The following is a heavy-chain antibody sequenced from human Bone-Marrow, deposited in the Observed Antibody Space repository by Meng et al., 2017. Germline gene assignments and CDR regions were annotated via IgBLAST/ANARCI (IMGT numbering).Heavy chain of an antibody. CDR3: TWDDKAVSDY. CDR1: GLSFTDAW. V-gene: IGHV3-15*01. D-gene: IGHD3-9*01. CDR2: IKSNTDGGTA. Sequence: VQLVVSGGGLGKPGGSLRLSCVASGLSFTDAWMSWVRQAPGKGLEWVGRIKSNTDGGTAEYAAPVTGRFTISRDDSKSTLYLQLSGLTTDDTGVYYCTWDDKAVSDYWGQGTLVTVSS. J-gene: IGHJ4*02.